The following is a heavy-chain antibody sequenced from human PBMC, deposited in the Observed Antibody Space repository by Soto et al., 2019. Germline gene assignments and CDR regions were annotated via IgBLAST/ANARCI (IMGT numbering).Heavy chain of an antibody. CDR1: GFTFSSYA. Sequence: GSLRLSCAASGFTFSSYAMSWVRQAPGKGLEWVSAISGSGGSTYYADSVKGRFTISRDNSKNTLYLQMNSLRAEDTAVYYCAKDPRRTMIVVVTRNWFDPWGQGTLVTVSS. D-gene: IGHD3-22*01. V-gene: IGHV3-23*01. CDR2: ISGSGGST. J-gene: IGHJ5*02. CDR3: AKDPRRTMIVVVTRNWFDP.